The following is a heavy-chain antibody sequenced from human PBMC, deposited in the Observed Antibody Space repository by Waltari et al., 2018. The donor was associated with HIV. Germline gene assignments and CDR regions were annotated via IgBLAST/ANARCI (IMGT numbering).Heavy chain of an antibody. CDR1: GDIFYTYL. Sequence: LLQSASQVRPPAASVTLACQVSGDIFYTYLRSLPRQAPGQGCEWLGLINPDSGDTTYSQTFKTRVTMTRDTSSASTYMELTRLTSADTAIYFCARGEDISLTHLPPGFRREFWGHGTLVTVSS. D-gene: IGHD5-12*01. J-gene: IGHJ4*01. CDR3: ARGEDISLTHLPPGFRREF. V-gene: IGHV1-2*06. CDR2: INPDSGDT.